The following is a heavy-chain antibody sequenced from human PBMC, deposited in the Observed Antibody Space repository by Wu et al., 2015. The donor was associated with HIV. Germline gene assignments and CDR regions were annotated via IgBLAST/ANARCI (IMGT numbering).Heavy chain of an antibody. J-gene: IGHJ3*01. D-gene: IGHD2-2*01. CDR2: INPNSGGT. Sequence: QVQLVQSGAEVKKPGASVKVSCKASGYTFTGYYMHWVRQAPGQGLEWMGWINPNSGGTNYAQKFQGRVTMTRDTSISTAYMELSRLRSDDTAVYYCFVYFRYQLPDTNDTFDVWGQGDKWSTVSS. V-gene: IGHV1-2*02. CDR1: GYTFTGYY. CDR3: FVYFRYQLPDTNDTFDV.